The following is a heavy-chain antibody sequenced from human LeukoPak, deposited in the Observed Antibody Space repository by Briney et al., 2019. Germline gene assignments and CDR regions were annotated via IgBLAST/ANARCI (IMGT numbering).Heavy chain of an antibody. V-gene: IGHV4-4*09. CDR2: IWTSGIT. CDR1: GGSISGHY. D-gene: IGHD1-14*01. Sequence: SETLSLTCTVSGGSISGHYWSWIRQSPGRGLEWIGNIWTSGITKYNPSLNSRVTILIDTSKSQVYLKVRSMTAADTAVYYCARQAQDGTDNYFDPWGQGTLVTVSS. CDR3: ARQAQDGTDNYFDP. J-gene: IGHJ5*02.